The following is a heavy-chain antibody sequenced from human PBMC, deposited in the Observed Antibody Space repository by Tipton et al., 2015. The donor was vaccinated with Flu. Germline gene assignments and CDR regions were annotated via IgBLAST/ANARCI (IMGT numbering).Heavy chain of an antibody. J-gene: IGHJ4*02. CDR1: KFIFSNYV. CDR2: ISASGSDT. CDR3: GKDFAPDY. V-gene: IGHV3-23*01. Sequence: SLRLSCAASKFIFSNYVMGWVRQAPGKGLEWVSAISASGSDTYYADSVKGRFTISRDNSKNTLYLQMNSLRADDTAMYYCGKDFAPDYWGQGTLVTVSS.